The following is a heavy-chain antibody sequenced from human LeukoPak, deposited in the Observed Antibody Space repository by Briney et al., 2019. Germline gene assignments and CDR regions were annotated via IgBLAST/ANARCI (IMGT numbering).Heavy chain of an antibody. V-gene: IGHV3-20*01. Sequence: PGGSLRLSCAASGFTFSSYAMSWVRQAPGKGLEWVSGINWNGGSTGYADSVKGRFTISRDNAKDSLYLQMNSLRAEDTALYHCARDLGLLWFGESGNAFDIWGQGTMVTVSS. CDR2: INWNGGST. CDR1: GFTFSSYA. J-gene: IGHJ3*02. CDR3: ARDLGLLWFGESGNAFDI. D-gene: IGHD3-10*01.